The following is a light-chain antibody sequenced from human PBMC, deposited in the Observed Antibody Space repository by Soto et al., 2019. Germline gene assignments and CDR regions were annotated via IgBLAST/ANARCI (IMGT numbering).Light chain of an antibody. V-gene: IGKV1-17*01. Sequence: DIQMTQSPSSLSASVGDRVTITCRASQGISNLLGWFQHKPGKAPKRLIYAASSLQGGVPSRFSGSASGTEFTLTITGLQPEDFADSYCLQHNTYPYTFGQGTKLEIK. CDR1: QGISNL. CDR2: AAS. J-gene: IGKJ2*01. CDR3: LQHNTYPYT.